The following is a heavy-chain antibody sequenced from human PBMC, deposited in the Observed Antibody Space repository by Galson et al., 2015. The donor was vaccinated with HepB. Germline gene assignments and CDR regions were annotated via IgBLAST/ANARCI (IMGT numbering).Heavy chain of an antibody. CDR3: AKDFEPHDYGGNSGFDY. Sequence: SLRLSCAASGFTFSSYAMSWVRQAPGKGLEWVSAISGSGGSTYYADSVKGRFTISRDNSKNTLYLQMNSLRAEDTAVYYCAKDFEPHDYGGNSGFDYWGQGTLVTVSS. CDR2: ISGSGGST. V-gene: IGHV3-23*01. CDR1: GFTFSSYA. D-gene: IGHD4-23*01. J-gene: IGHJ4*02.